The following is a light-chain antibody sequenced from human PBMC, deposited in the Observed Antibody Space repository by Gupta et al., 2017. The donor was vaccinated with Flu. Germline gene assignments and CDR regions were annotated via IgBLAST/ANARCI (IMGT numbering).Light chain of an antibody. CDR2: WAS. J-gene: IGKJ3*01. Sequence: DIAVTQSPDSLVVSLGETAAINCRATHSLTYGSDNKNYLAWYQGKVGQPPRLLISWASTRVSGVPDSFTGSGSGTDFTLTINNRQAEDVAVYYCQQDLCTPFTFGHGTKVD. CDR1: HSLTYGSDNKNY. CDR3: QQDLCTPFT. V-gene: IGKV4-1*01.